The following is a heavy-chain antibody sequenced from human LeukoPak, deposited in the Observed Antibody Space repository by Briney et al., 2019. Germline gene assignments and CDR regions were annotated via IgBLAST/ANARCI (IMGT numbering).Heavy chain of an antibody. CDR2: INPSGGST. V-gene: IGHV1-46*01. J-gene: IGHJ4*02. CDR1: GYTFTSYY. CDR3: ARASKLRVLDY. Sequence: GASVKVSCKASGYTFTSYYMHWVCQAPGQGLEWMGIINPSGGSTSYAQKFQGRVTMTRDTSTSTVYMELSSLRSEDTAVYYCARASKLRVLDYWGQGTLVTVSS. D-gene: IGHD1-26*01.